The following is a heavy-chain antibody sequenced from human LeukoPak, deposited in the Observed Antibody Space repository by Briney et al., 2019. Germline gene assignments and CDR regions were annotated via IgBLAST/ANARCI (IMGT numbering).Heavy chain of an antibody. J-gene: IGHJ5*02. D-gene: IGHD3-3*01. V-gene: IGHV1-46*01. CDR2: INPSGGST. CDR3: ARGRATLSWHFGGGWFDP. Sequence: GASVKVSCKESGYTFTSYYMHWVRQAPGQGLEWMGIINPSGGSTSYAQKFQGRVTMTRDTSTSTVYMELSSLRSEDTAVYYCARGRATLSWHFGGGWFDPWGQGTLVTVSS. CDR1: GYTFTSYY.